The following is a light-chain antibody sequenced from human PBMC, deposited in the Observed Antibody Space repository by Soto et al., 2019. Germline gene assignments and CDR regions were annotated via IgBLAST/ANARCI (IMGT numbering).Light chain of an antibody. CDR1: SSDVGGYNF. CDR2: DVT. V-gene: IGLV2-14*01. J-gene: IGLJ1*01. CDR3: SSYTSISTYV. Sequence: QSVLTQPASVSGSPGQSITISCTGTSSDVGGYNFVSWYQQHPDKAPKLMIYDVTTRPSGVSNRFSGSNSGNTASLTISGLQAEDEADYYCSSYTSISTYVFGTGTKLTVL.